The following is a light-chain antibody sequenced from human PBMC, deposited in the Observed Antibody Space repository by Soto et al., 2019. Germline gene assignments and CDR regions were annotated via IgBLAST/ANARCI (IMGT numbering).Light chain of an antibody. CDR1: SSDVGNYNY. J-gene: IGLJ3*02. V-gene: IGLV2-11*01. CDR2: EVS. CDR3: CSYAGSFTWL. Sequence: QSALTQPRSVSGSPGQSVTISCTGTSSDVGNYNYVSWYQQYPGKAPKLMIYEVSKRPSGVPDRFSGSKSGNTASLTISGLQTEDEADYYFCSYAGSFTWLFGGGTKLTVL.